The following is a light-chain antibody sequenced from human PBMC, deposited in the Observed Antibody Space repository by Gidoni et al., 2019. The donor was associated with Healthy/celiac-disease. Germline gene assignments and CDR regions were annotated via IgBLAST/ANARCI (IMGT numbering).Light chain of an antibody. V-gene: IGKV1-39*01. Sequence: DIQMTQSPSSLSASVGDRVTITCRASQSISSYLNWYQQKPGKAPKLLIYAASSLQSGVPSRFSGSGSGTDFTLTISSLQPEAFATYYCQQSYSTPWTFXHXTKVEIK. J-gene: IGKJ1*01. CDR2: AAS. CDR1: QSISSY. CDR3: QQSYSTPWT.